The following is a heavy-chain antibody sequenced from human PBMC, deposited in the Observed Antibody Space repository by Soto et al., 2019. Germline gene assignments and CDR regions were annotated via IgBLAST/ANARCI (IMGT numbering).Heavy chain of an antibody. Sequence: ASVKVSCKASGYTFTSYYMHWVRQAPGQGLEWMGIINPSGGSTSYAQKFQGRVTMTRDTSTSTVYMELSSLRSEDTAVYYCARSQRRGYYYGSGGYYNGYWFDPWGQGTLVTVSS. CDR3: ARSQRRGYYYGSGGYYNGYWFDP. D-gene: IGHD3-10*01. CDR1: GYTFTSYY. J-gene: IGHJ5*02. V-gene: IGHV1-46*01. CDR2: INPSGGST.